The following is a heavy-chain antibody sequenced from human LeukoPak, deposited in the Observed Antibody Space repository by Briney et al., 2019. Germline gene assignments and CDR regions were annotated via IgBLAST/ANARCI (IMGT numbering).Heavy chain of an antibody. CDR3: ASSTQQLVPRLFDY. Sequence: GGSLRLSRAASGFTFSSYSMNWVRQAPGEGLEWVSYISSSSSTIYYADSVKGRFTISRDIAKNALYLQMNSLRAEDTAVYYCASSTQQLVPRLFDYWGQGTLVTVSS. J-gene: IGHJ4*02. V-gene: IGHV3-48*01. D-gene: IGHD6-13*01. CDR2: ISSSSSTI. CDR1: GFTFSSYS.